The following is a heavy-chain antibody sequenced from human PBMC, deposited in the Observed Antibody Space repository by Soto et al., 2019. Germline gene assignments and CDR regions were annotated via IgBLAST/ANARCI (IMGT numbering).Heavy chain of an antibody. J-gene: IGHJ4*02. CDR2: IIPILGIA. CDR1: GGTFSSYT. Sequence: QVQLVQSGAEVKKPGSSVKVSCKASGGTFSSYTISWVRQAPGQGLEWMGRIIPILGIANYAQKFQGRVTITADKSTSTAYMELSSLRSEDTAVYYCARDQRSGSYYRVSLPLDYWGQGTLVTVSS. CDR3: ARDQRSGSYYRVSLPLDY. V-gene: IGHV1-69*08. D-gene: IGHD1-26*01.